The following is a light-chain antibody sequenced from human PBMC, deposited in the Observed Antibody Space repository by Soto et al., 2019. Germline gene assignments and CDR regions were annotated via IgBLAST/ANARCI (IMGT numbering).Light chain of an antibody. J-gene: IGLJ1*01. CDR2: EVS. Sequence: QSVLTQPASMSGSPGQSITISCTGTSSDVGSYNLVSWYQQHPGKAPKLMIYEVSKRPSGVSNRFSGSKSGNTASLTISGLQAEDEADYYCCSYAGSSTFEVFGTGTKVTV. V-gene: IGLV2-23*02. CDR3: CSYAGSSTFEV. CDR1: SSDVGSYNL.